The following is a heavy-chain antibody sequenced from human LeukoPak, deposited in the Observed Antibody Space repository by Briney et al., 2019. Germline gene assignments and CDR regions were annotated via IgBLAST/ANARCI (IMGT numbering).Heavy chain of an antibody. Sequence: AASVKVSCKVSGYTLTELSMHWVRQAPGKGLEWMGGFDPEDGETIYAQKFQGRVTITRNTSISTAYMELSSLRSEDTAVYYCARGPAPIYDFWSGYYYYYYMDVWGKGTTVTVSS. V-gene: IGHV1-24*01. CDR2: FDPEDGET. D-gene: IGHD3-3*01. J-gene: IGHJ6*03. CDR3: ARGPAPIYDFWSGYYYYYYMDV. CDR1: GYTLTELS.